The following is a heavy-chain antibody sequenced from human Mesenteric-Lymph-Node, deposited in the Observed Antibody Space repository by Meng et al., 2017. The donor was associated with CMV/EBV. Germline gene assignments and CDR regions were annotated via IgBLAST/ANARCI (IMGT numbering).Heavy chain of an antibody. D-gene: IGHD2-2*01. Sequence: GESLKISCAASGFTFSSYAMSWVRQAPGKGLEWVSAISGSGGSTYYADSVKGRFTISRDNSKNTLYLQMNSLKTEDTAVYYCTTDRKYCSSTSCYHYWGQGTLVTVSS. V-gene: IGHV3-23*01. J-gene: IGHJ4*02. CDR1: GFTFSSYA. CDR2: ISGSGGST. CDR3: TTDRKYCSSTSCYHY.